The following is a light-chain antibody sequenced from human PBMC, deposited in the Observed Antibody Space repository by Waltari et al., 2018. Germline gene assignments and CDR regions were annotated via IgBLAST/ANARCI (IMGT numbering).Light chain of an antibody. CDR2: DAS. CDR1: QSVGNY. V-gene: IGKV3-11*01. J-gene: IGKJ1*01. Sequence: EIVLTQSPATLSLSPGERATLSCRAGQSVGNYLAWYQQKPVQAPRLLISDASNRATDNPARFGGGVSRTDFTLTISNLEPEDCAVYYCQQRSNWPPTFGQVTKVEIK. CDR3: QQRSNWPPT.